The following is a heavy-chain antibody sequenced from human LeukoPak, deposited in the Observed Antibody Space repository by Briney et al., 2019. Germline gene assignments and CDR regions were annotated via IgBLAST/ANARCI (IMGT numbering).Heavy chain of an antibody. D-gene: IGHD3-22*01. CDR3: ARVTEPMIVVEELAFDI. J-gene: IGHJ3*02. Sequence: SETLSLTCAVYGGSFSGYYWSWIRQPPGKGLEWIGEINHSGSTNYNPSLKSRVTISVDTSKNQFSLKLSSVTAADTAVYYCARVTEPMIVVEELAFDIWGQGTMVTVSS. V-gene: IGHV4-34*01. CDR1: GGSFSGYY. CDR2: INHSGST.